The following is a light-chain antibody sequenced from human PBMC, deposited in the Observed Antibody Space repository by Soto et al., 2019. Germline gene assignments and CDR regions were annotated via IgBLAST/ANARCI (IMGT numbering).Light chain of an antibody. V-gene: IGLV2-14*01. CDR1: SSDVGGYNY. CDR3: NSYTSTNTWV. J-gene: IGLJ1*01. CDR2: EVS. Sequence: QSALTQPASVSGSPGQSITISCTGTSSDVGGYNYVSWYQQHPGKAPKLMIYEVSNRPSGVSNRFSGSNSGNTASLTISGLQAEDEADYYCNSYTSTNTWVFGTGTKLTVL.